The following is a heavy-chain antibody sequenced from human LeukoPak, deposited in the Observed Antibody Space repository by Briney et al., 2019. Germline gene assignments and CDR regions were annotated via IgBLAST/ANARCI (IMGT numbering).Heavy chain of an antibody. CDR1: GYTFTGYY. D-gene: IGHD3-3*01. Sequence: ASVKVSCKASGYTFTGYYMHWVRQAPGQGLEWMGWINPSGGSTSYAQKFQGRVTMTRDTSTSTVYMELSSLRSEDTAVYYCARVMGITIFGVVIYNWFDPWGQGTLVTVSS. V-gene: IGHV1-46*03. J-gene: IGHJ5*02. CDR3: ARVMGITIFGVVIYNWFDP. CDR2: INPSGGST.